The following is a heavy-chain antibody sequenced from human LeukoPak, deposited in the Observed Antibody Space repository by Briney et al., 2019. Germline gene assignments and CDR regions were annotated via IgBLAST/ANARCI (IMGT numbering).Heavy chain of an antibody. CDR2: SIPILCIA. J-gene: IGHJ4*02. Sequence: GASVKVSCKASGGTFRSYAISWVRQAPGQGLEWMGRSIPILCIANYPQKFQGRVTITADTSTSTAYMELRSLRAEDTTVYYCARLTVTTGRVPYYFDYWGQGTLVTVSS. CDR3: ARLTVTTGRVPYYFDY. D-gene: IGHD4-17*01. CDR1: GGTFRSYA. V-gene: IGHV1-69*04.